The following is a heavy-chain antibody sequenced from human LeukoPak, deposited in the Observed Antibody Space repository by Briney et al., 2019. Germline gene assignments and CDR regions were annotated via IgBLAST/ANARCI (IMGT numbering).Heavy chain of an antibody. CDR1: GFTFRDHY. J-gene: IGHJ6*02. Sequence: GGSLRLSCAASGFTFRDHYMDWVRQAPGKGLEWIARIQPHTYTTDYAASVKGRFTISRDNSKNTLYLQMNSLRAEDTAVYYCARDLPKYSSGWYVPHYYYYGMDVWGQGTTVTVSS. CDR2: IQPHTYTT. V-gene: IGHV3-72*01. CDR3: ARDLPKYSSGWYVPHYYYYGMDV. D-gene: IGHD6-19*01.